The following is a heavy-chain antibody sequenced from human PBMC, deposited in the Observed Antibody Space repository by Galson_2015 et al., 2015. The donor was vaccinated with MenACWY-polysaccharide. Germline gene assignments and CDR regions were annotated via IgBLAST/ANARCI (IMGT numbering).Heavy chain of an antibody. V-gene: IGHV1-3*01. CDR1: GYTFARYP. Sequence: SVKVSCKASGYTFARYPLHWVRQAPGERLEWMGRLDSANGNTKYSQKFQGRLTITRDAFASTAYMELSSLRSEDTAVYYCARVGYGAGDNWFAPWGQGTLATGSP. J-gene: IGHJ5*02. CDR3: ARVGYGAGDNWFAP. D-gene: IGHD3-10*01. CDR2: LDSANGNT.